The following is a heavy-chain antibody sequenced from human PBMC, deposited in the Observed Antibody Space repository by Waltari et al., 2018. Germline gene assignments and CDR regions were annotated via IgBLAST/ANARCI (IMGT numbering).Heavy chain of an antibody. CDR1: GFTFSSYG. Sequence: QVQLVESGGDVVQPGGSLRLSCAASGFTFSSYGMHWVRQAPGKGLEWVAFIRYDGSNKYYADSVKGRFTISRDNSKNTLYLQMNSLRAEDTAVYYCAAKGAARPFGPDGFWWGQGTLVTVSS. V-gene: IGHV3-30*02. CDR3: AAKGAARPFGPDGFW. D-gene: IGHD6-6*01. J-gene: IGHJ4*02. CDR2: IRYDGSNK.